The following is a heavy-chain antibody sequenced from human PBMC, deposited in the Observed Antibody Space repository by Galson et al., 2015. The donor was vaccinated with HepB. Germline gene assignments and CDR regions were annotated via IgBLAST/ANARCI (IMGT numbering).Heavy chain of an antibody. CDR3: ARVRGGATIVFDI. J-gene: IGHJ3*02. D-gene: IGHD5-12*01. V-gene: IGHV3-53*01. Sequence: SLRLSCAASGFTVSTSYMSWVRQAPGKGLEWVSVIYSGGSTYYADSVKGRFTISRDNSKNTLYLQMNSLRAEDTAVYYCARVRGGATIVFDIWGQGTTVTVSS. CDR2: IYSGGST. CDR1: GFTVSTSY.